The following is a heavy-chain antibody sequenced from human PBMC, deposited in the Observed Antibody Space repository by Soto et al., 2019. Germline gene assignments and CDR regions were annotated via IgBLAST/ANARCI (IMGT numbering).Heavy chain of an antibody. Sequence: LSLTCAVSGGSISSGGYSWSWIRQPPGKGLEWIGYIYHSGSTYYNPSLKSRVTISVDRSKNQFSLKLSSVTAADTAVYYCARALGDYYDSSGPPRNWGQGTLVTVS. V-gene: IGHV4-30-2*01. J-gene: IGHJ4*02. CDR3: ARALGDYYDSSGPPRN. CDR1: GGSISSGGYS. CDR2: IYHSGST. D-gene: IGHD3-22*01.